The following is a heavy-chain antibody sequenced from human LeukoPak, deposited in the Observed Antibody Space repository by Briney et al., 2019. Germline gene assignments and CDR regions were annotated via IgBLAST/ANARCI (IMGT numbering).Heavy chain of an antibody. V-gene: IGHV3-9*01. J-gene: IGHJ2*01. CDR1: GLNFDDYA. Sequence: GRSLRLSCAVSGLNFDDYAMHWVQQAPGRGLEWVSGINWKTGNGIYADSMKGRFTISRDNAKNSLYLQMSSLRAEDTALYYCTRRAARWQFDLWGRGTLLTVSS. CDR3: TRRAARWQFDL. CDR2: INWKTGNG. D-gene: IGHD5-24*01.